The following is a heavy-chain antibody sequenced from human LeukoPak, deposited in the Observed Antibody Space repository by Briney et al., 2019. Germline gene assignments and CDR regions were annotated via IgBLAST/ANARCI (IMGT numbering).Heavy chain of an antibody. CDR1: GFTFRTDW. CDR2: IKHDGSEK. Sequence: PGGSLRLSCVASGFTFRTDWVSWVRQAPGKGPEWVASIKHDGSEKYYVDSVKGRFTISTDNAKNSLYLQMNSLRAEDTAVYYCAREWNWGQGSLVTVSS. J-gene: IGHJ4*02. V-gene: IGHV3-7*01. CDR3: AREWN.